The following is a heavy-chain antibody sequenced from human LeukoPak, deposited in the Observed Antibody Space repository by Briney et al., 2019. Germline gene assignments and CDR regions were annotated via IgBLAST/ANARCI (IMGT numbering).Heavy chain of an antibody. D-gene: IGHD3-22*01. V-gene: IGHV3-15*01. Sequence: KSGGSLRLSCAASGFTFRNAWMSWVRQAPGKGLEWVGRIKSKTDGGTTDYAAPVKGRFTISRDDSKNTLYLQMNSLKTEDTAVYYCTTVVYYDSSGYYPDFNYWGQGTLVTVSS. J-gene: IGHJ4*02. CDR3: TTVVYYDSSGYYPDFNY. CDR1: GFTFRNAW. CDR2: IKSKTDGGTT.